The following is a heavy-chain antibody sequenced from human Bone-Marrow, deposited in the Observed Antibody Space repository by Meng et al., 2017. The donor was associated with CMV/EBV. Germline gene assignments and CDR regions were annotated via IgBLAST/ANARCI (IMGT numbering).Heavy chain of an antibody. CDR1: GYY. D-gene: IGHD6-13*01. J-gene: IGHJ2*01. Sequence: GYYWSGIRQPPGKGLEWIGEINHSGSTNYNPSLKSRVTISVDTSKNQFSLKLSSVTAADTAVYYCARGRGRNSIAAAGRSYWYFDLWGRGTLVTVSS. V-gene: IGHV4-34*01. CDR2: INHSGST. CDR3: ARGRGRNSIAAAGRSYWYFDL.